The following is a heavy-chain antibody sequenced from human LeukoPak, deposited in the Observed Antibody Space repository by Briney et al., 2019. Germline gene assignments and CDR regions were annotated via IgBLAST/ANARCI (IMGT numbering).Heavy chain of an antibody. Sequence: GGSLRLSCAASGFTFRSYWMNWVRQAPGKGLEWVADIKPDGNKESYVDSVKGRFSISRDNAKNSLYLQMNSLRVDDTAVYYCAREGILLGAFDIWGQGTMVTVSS. J-gene: IGHJ3*02. CDR2: IKPDGNKE. CDR3: AREGILLGAFDI. V-gene: IGHV3-7*01. D-gene: IGHD2-15*01. CDR1: GFTFRSYW.